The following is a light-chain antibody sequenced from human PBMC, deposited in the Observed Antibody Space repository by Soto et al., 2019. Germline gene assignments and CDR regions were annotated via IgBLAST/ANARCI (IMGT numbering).Light chain of an antibody. J-gene: IGKJ5*01. CDR3: QQYNTWRSIS. Sequence: EIVLTQSPGTLSLSPGERATLSCRASQSVSSNYLAWYQQKPGQAPRLLIYGASSRATGIPDRFSGSGSGTDFTLTISSLQSEDFAVYYCQQYNTWRSISFGQGTRLEIK. V-gene: IGKV3-20*01. CDR2: GAS. CDR1: QSVSSNY.